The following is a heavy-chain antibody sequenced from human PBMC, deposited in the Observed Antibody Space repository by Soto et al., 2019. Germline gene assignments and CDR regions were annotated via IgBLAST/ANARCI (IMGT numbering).Heavy chain of an antibody. CDR1: GGTFSSYA. D-gene: IGHD3-10*01. CDR3: ARWGHITMVRGDTYYGMDV. CDR2: IIPIFGTA. V-gene: IGHV1-69*13. Sequence: ASVKVSCKASGGTFSSYAISWVRQAPGQGLEWMGGIIPIFGTANYAQKFQGRVTITADESTSTAYMELSSLRSEDTAVYYCARWGHITMVRGDTYYGMDVWGQGTTVTVSS. J-gene: IGHJ6*02.